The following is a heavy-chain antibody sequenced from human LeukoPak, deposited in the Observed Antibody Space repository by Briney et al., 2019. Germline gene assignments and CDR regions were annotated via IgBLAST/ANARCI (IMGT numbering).Heavy chain of an antibody. V-gene: IGHV3-15*05. CDR2: IKSESVGGAI. CDR3: ARAEGPGAFDI. Sequence: GGSLRLSCVVSGSTFSNAWMTRVRQAPGKGLEWVGRIKSESVGGAIDYAAPVKGRFTISRDNAKNTLYLQMNSLRAEDTAVYYCARAEGPGAFDIWGQGTMVTVSS. J-gene: IGHJ3*02. CDR1: GSTFSNAW.